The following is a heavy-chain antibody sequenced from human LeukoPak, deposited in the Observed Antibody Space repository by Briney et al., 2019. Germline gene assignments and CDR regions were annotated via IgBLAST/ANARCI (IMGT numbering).Heavy chain of an antibody. V-gene: IGHV4-59*01. CDR3: ASGPYGSGSFPYYYYGMDV. Sequence: SETLSLTCTVSGGSISSYYWSWIRQPPGKGLEWIGYIYYSGSTNYNPSLKSRVIISVDTSKNQFSLKLSSVTAADTAVYYCASGPYGSGSFPYYYYGMDVWGQGTTVTVSS. D-gene: IGHD3-10*01. CDR2: IYYSGST. CDR1: GGSISSYY. J-gene: IGHJ6*02.